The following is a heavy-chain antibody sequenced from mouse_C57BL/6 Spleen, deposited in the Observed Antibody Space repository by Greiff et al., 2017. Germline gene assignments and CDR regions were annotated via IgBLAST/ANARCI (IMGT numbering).Heavy chain of an antibody. CDR2: ISDGGSYT. CDR1: GFTFSSYA. CDR3: ARALNDNYYAMDY. V-gene: IGHV5-4*03. J-gene: IGHJ4*01. D-gene: IGHD2-12*01. Sequence: DVKLVESGGGLVKPGGSLKLSCAASGFTFSSYAMSWVRQTPEKRLEWVATISDGGSYTYYPDNVKGRFTISRDNAKNNLYLQMSHLKSEDTAMYYCARALNDNYYAMDYWGQGTSVTVSS.